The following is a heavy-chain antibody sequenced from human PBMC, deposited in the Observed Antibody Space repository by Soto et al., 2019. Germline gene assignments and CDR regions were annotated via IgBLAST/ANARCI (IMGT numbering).Heavy chain of an antibody. CDR3: ASPYGANSPG. D-gene: IGHD4-17*01. J-gene: IGHJ4*02. CDR2: IYYTGST. Sequence: SETLSLTCTVSGGSVSSESHYWSWIRQTPGKGLEWIGYIYYTGSTNYNPSLKGRVTMSVDTSRDQVSLRLRSVTRADTAVYYCASPYGANSPGWGQGTLVTVSS. CDR1: GGSVSSESHY. V-gene: IGHV4-61*01.